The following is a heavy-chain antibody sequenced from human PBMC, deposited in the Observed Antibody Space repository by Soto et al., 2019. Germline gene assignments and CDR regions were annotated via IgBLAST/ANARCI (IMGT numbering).Heavy chain of an antibody. CDR1: GGIKSSIS. D-gene: IGHD2-2*01. J-gene: IGHJ5*02. CDR2: IIPMTGTP. V-gene: IGHV1-69*01. Sequence: SVKVSCKDSGGIKSSISITWVRPVPGHGLEWMGGIIPMTGTPNYAEKFQGRLTLTADGSTRTAYLVLSSLKSEDTAVYYCARGPILPGATSWLDPWGQGTVVTVS. CDR3: ARGPILPGATSWLDP.